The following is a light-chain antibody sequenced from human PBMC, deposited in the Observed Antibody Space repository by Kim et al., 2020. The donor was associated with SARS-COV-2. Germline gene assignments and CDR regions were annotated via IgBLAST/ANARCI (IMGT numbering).Light chain of an antibody. V-gene: IGLV2-8*01. CDR3: SSYAGSNPVV. CDR1: SSDVGDYNY. J-gene: IGLJ2*01. CDR2: ENR. Sequence: GQSVTFSCTGTSSDVGDYNYVSWYQQHPGKAPKLMVYENRKRPSGVPDRFSDSRSGNSASMTVFGLQAEDEADYYCSSYAGSNPVVFGGGTQLTVL.